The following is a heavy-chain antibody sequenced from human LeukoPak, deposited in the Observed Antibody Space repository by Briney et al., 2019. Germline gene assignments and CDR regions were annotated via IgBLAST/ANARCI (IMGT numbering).Heavy chain of an antibody. J-gene: IGHJ6*02. CDR1: GFTFTSYS. V-gene: IGHV3-74*01. Sequence: GGSLRLSCAASGFTFTSYSMNWVRQAPGKGLVWVSHINSDGSITSYADSVKGRFTISRDNAKNTLYLQMNSLRAEDTAVYYCARDAVDTANAVWGQGTTVTVSS. CDR3: ARDAVDTANAV. CDR2: INSDGSIT. D-gene: IGHD5-18*01.